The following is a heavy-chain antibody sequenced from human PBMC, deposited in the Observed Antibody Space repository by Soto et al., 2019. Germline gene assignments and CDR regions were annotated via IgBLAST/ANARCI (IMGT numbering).Heavy chain of an antibody. Sequence: PSETLSLTCTVSGGSISGYYWSWVRQPAGKGLEWVGRIYSDGTTNYSPSLKSRVAMSLDTSKDQFSLHLNSVTAADTAAYYCSRVGFINSKRHTRGTHVSGPATTRT. J-gene: IGHJ6*02. CDR3: SRVGFINSKRHTRGTHV. V-gene: IGHV4-4*07. CDR2: IYSDGTT. CDR1: GGSISGYY. D-gene: IGHD3-10*01.